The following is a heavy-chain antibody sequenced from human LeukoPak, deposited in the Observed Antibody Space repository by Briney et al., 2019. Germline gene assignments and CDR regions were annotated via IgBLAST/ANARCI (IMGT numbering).Heavy chain of an antibody. CDR1: GGSISNTTYY. D-gene: IGHD3-10*01. J-gene: IGHJ4*02. Sequence: SETLSLTCTVSGGSISNTTYYWGWIRQPPGKGLEWIGSIYFSGSTYYNPSLKSRVSISVDTSKNQFSLKLSSVTDADTAVYYCARDGMWFGEFRFDYWGQGTLVTVSS. CDR2: IYFSGST. V-gene: IGHV4-39*07. CDR3: ARDGMWFGEFRFDY.